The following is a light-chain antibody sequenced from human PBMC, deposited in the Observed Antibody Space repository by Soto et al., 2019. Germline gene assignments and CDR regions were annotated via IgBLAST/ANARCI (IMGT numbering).Light chain of an antibody. J-gene: IGLJ1*01. V-gene: IGLV2-14*03. Sequence: QSALTQPASVSGSPGQAITISCTGTSSDVGGFNYVSWYQQHPGQAPKLMIYDVTNRPSGVSYRFSGSKSGNTASLTISGLQAEDEADYYCNSYTSSSTSVFGTGTKLTVL. CDR2: DVT. CDR1: SSDVGGFNY. CDR3: NSYTSSSTSV.